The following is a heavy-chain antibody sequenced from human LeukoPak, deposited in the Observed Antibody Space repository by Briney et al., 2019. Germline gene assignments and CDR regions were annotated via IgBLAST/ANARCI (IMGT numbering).Heavy chain of an antibody. D-gene: IGHD3-10*01. CDR2: IYYSGST. V-gene: IGHV4-59*08. Sequence: SETLSPTCTVSGGSISSYYWSWIRQPPGKGLEWIGYIYYSGSTNYNPSLKSRVTISVDTSKNQFSLKLSSVTAADTAVYYCARFTTMVRGVVPNAYNWFDPWGQGTLVTVSS. J-gene: IGHJ5*02. CDR1: GGSISSYY. CDR3: ARFTTMVRGVVPNAYNWFDP.